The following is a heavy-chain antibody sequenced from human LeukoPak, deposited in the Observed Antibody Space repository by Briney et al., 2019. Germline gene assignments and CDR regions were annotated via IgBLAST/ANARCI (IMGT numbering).Heavy chain of an antibody. CDR1: GDSISGSY. J-gene: IGHJ4*02. D-gene: IGHD6-19*01. CDR2: IYYSGNT. V-gene: IGHV4-59*08. Sequence: SETLSLTCTVSGDSISGSYWTWIRQPPGKGLEWIGYIYYSGNTNYNPSLQSRVTISLDTSKNHFSLKLSSVTAADTAVYYCAVGGSSGWYGYWGQGTLVTVSS. CDR3: AVGGSSGWYGY.